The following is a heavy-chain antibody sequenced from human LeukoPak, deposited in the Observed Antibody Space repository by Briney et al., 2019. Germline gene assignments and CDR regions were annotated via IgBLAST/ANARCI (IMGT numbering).Heavy chain of an antibody. Sequence: ASVKVSCKASGYTFTSYYMHWVRQAPGQGLEWMGIINPSGGSTSYAQKFQGRVTMTRDTSTSTDYMELSSLRSEDTAVYYCARADCSSTSCFLFDYWGQGTLVTVSS. D-gene: IGHD2-2*01. V-gene: IGHV1-46*01. CDR2: INPSGGST. CDR3: ARADCSSTSCFLFDY. J-gene: IGHJ4*02. CDR1: GYTFTSYY.